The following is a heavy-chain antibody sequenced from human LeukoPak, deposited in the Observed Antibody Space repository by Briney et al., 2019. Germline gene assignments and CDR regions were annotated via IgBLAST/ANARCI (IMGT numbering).Heavy chain of an antibody. V-gene: IGHV4-4*08. CDR2: LFPSGSA. J-gene: IGHJ6*03. CDR1: GGPINCYY. CDR3: ARRNHYFCYMDV. Sequence: PSETLSLTCTVSGGPINCYYWTWIRPSPVKGLVWIGYLFPSGSAFYHPSLESRVTISLDTSENQFSLTLSFVTAADTAVYYGARRNHYFCYMDVWGKGTTVTVSS.